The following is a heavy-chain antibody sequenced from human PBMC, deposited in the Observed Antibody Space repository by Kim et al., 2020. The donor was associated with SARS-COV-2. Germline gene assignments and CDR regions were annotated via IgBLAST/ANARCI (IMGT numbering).Heavy chain of an antibody. D-gene: IGHD3-10*01. CDR3: ARDRGGDRDY. CDR2: T. J-gene: IGHJ4*02. Sequence: TYYNPSLKRRVTISVDTSTNQFSLKLSSVTAADMAVYYCARDRGGDRDYWGQGTLVTVSS. V-gene: IGHV4-39*07.